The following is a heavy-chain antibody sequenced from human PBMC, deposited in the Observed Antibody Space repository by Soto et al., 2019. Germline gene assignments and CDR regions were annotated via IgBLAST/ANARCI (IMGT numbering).Heavy chain of an antibody. D-gene: IGHD6-19*01. CDR2: IYPGDSDT. V-gene: IGHV5-51*01. Sequence: PGESLKISCKGSGYSFTNYWIGWVRQMPGKGLEWIGIIYPGDSDTRYSPSFQGQVTISADRSISTAYLRWSSLKASDTAMYYCARLGGVVVAGTLRFFDYWGQGTPVTVS. J-gene: IGHJ4*02. CDR1: GYSFTNYW. CDR3: ARLGGVVVAGTLRFFDY.